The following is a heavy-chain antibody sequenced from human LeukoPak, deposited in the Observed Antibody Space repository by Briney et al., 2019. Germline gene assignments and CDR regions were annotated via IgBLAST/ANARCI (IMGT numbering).Heavy chain of an antibody. CDR1: GYTFSGYG. J-gene: IGHJ4*02. Sequence: ASVKVSCKASGYTFSGYGISWVRQAPGQGLGWMGWISGYNAITETAQKVQGRLTLTTDTSTSTAYMELRTLRSDDTAVYYCAKDARRYCSSTSCYSGFDYWGQGTLVTVSS. D-gene: IGHD2-2*01. CDR2: ISGYNAIT. V-gene: IGHV1-18*01. CDR3: AKDARRYCSSTSCYSGFDY.